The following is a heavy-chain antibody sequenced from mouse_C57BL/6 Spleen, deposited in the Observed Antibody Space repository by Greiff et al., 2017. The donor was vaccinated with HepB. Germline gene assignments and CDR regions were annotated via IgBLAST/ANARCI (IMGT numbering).Heavy chain of an antibody. CDR3: TREGERYYAMDY. Sequence: EVHLVESGEGLVKPGGSLKLSCAASGFTFSSYAMSWVRQTPEKRLEWVAYISSGGDYIYYADNVKGRFTISRDNARNTLYRQMSSLKSEDTAMYYCTREGERYYAMDYWGQGTSVTVSS. CDR1: GFTFSSYA. V-gene: IGHV5-9-1*02. J-gene: IGHJ4*01. CDR2: ISSGGDYI.